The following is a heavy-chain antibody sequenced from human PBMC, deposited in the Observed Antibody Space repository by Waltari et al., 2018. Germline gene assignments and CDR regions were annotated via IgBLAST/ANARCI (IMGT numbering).Heavy chain of an antibody. CDR2: IYHRGST. CDR3: ARDNKAAAGPDYFDY. D-gene: IGHD6-13*01. J-gene: IGHJ4*02. Sequence: QVQLQESGPGLVKPSQTLSLTCTVSGGSISSGGYYWSWIRQHPGKGLEWIGYIYHRGSTYYNPSLKSRVTISVDRSKNQFSLKLSSVTAADTAVYYCARDNKAAAGPDYFDYWGQGTLVTVSS. CDR1: GGSISSGGYY. V-gene: IGHV4-31*03.